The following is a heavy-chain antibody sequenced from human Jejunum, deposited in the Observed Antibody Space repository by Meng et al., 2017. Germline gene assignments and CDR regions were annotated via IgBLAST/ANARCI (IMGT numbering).Heavy chain of an antibody. CDR2: IHYIGSA. V-gene: IGHV4-30-4*01. CDR3: ARVQMVRLFDS. J-gene: IGHJ4*02. Sequence: QVQLQESGPGLVKPSQTLSLTCSVSGGSISGDDYYWSWIRQPPGKGLEWIGYIHYIGSAFYHPSLKSRVTISVDTPKNQFSLRLTSVTAADTAIYYCARVQMVRLFDSWGQGALVTVSS. CDR1: GGSISGDDYY. D-gene: IGHD5-18*01.